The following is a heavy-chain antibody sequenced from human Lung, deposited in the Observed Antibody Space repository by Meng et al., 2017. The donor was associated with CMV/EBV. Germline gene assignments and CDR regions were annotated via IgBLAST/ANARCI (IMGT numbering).Heavy chain of an antibody. Sequence: VGSGGGLVQPGWSLRLSWKVSGLRFSRFWMSWVRQAPGKGLEWVANIKEDGSEKYYVDSVKGRFTISRDNAKNSLYLQMNSLRVEDTAVYYCRDGHYSGRWGQGTLVTVSS. V-gene: IGHV3-7*02. CDR1: GLRFSRFW. CDR2: IKEDGSEK. D-gene: IGHD2-8*01. J-gene: IGHJ4*02. CDR3: RDGHYSGR.